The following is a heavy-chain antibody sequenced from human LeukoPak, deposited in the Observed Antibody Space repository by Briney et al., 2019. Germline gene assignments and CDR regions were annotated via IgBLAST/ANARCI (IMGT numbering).Heavy chain of an antibody. V-gene: IGHV3-23*01. CDR3: ARGGPAYYYDSSGYVLDY. Sequence: GGSLRLSCAASGFTFSNYAMNWVRQAPGKGLEWVSTISGVGDSTYYAESVKGRFTMSRDNSKNTVYLQMNSLRVEDTAVYYCARGGPAYYYDSSGYVLDYWGQGTLVTVSS. J-gene: IGHJ4*02. CDR2: ISGVGDST. CDR1: GFTFSNYA. D-gene: IGHD3-22*01.